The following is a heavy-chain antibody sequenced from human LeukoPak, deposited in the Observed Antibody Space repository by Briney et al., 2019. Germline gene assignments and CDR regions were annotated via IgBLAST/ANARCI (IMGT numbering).Heavy chain of an antibody. CDR3: AKQRRPAYYYGSGSAFDI. CDR2: IYYSGST. CDR1: GGSISSYY. D-gene: IGHD3-10*01. Sequence: SETLSLTCTVSGGSISSYYWSWIRQPPGKGLEWIGYIYYSGSTNYNPSLKSRVTISVDTSKNQFSLKLSSVTAADTAVYYCAKQRRPAYYYGSGSAFDIWGQGTMATVSS. J-gene: IGHJ3*02. V-gene: IGHV4-59*08.